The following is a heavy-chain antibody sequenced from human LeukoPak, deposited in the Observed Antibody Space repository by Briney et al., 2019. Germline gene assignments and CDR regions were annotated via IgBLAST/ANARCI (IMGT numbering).Heavy chain of an antibody. Sequence: ASVKVSCKASGYTFTGYYMHWVRQAPGQGLEWMGWINPNSGGTNYAQKFQGRVTMTRDTSISTAYMELSRLRSDDTAVYYCARDPGYGGQIDYWGQGTLVTISS. CDR3: ARDPGYGGQIDY. CDR2: INPNSGGT. CDR1: GYTFTGYY. D-gene: IGHD4-23*01. J-gene: IGHJ4*02. V-gene: IGHV1-2*02.